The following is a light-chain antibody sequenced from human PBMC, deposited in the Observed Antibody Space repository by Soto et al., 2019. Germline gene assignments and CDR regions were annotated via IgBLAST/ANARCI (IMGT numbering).Light chain of an antibody. CDR3: QQYATSPLS. J-gene: IGKJ4*01. V-gene: IGKV3-15*01. CDR1: QGVTTN. CDR2: DVS. Sequence: EILMTQSPATLSVSPGERVTLSCRAGQGVTTNFPWYHQKSGQSPRLLIYDVSSRATGVPSRFSGTGSETDFTLTISRLEAEDFALYYCQQYATSPLSFGGGTKVDIK.